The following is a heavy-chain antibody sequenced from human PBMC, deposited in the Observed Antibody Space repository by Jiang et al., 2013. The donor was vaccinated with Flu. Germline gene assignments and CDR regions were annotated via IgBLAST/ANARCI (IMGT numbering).Heavy chain of an antibody. D-gene: IGHD3-16*01. Sequence: GAEVKKPGSSVKVSCKASGGTFSSYAISWVRQAPGQGLEWMGGIIPIFGTANYAQKFQGRVTITADKSTSTAYMELSSLRSEDTAVYYCARGDPRMITFGGVIYYMDVWGKGTTVTVSS. CDR2: IIPIFGTA. V-gene: IGHV1-69*06. CDR1: GGTFSSYA. J-gene: IGHJ6*03. CDR3: ARGDPRMITFGGVIYYMDV.